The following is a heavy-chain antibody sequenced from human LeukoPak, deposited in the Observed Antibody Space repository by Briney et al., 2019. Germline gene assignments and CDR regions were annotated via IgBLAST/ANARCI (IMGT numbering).Heavy chain of an antibody. V-gene: IGHV1-69*04. J-gene: IGHJ3*02. CDR3: ARDEFGDDKRAFDI. CDR1: GGTFSSYA. Sequence: EASVKVSCKASGGTFSSYAISWVRQAPGQGLEWMGRIIPILGIANYAQKFQGRVTITADKSTSTAYMELSSLRSEDTAVYYCARDEFGDDKRAFDIWGQGTMVTVSS. CDR2: IIPILGIA. D-gene: IGHD3-10*01.